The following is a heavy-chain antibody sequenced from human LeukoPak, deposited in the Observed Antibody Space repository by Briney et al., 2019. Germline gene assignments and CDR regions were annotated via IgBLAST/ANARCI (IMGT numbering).Heavy chain of an antibody. CDR3: VRSGLFYNFDY. Sequence: GGSLRLSCAGSGFTVSDNYMSWVRQAPGKGLEWVSIIYAGGTTYYVDSVKGRFSISRDKSKNTLYLQMKSLRVEDTAVYYCVRSGLFYNFDYWGQGTLVTVSS. D-gene: IGHD3-10*01. J-gene: IGHJ4*02. CDR2: IYAGGTT. CDR1: GFTVSDNY. V-gene: IGHV3-66*01.